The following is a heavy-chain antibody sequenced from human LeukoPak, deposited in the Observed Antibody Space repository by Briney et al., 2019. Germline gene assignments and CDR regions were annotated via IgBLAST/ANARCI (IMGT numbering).Heavy chain of an antibody. V-gene: IGHV4-4*07. CDR2: IYTSGST. CDR1: GGSISSYY. D-gene: IGHD1-1*01. CDR3: AGAPSSTTEFDY. J-gene: IGHJ4*02. Sequence: PSETLSLTCTVSGGSISSYYWSWIRQPVGKVLEWIGRIYTSGSTNYNPSLKSRVTMSVDTSKSQFSLKLSSVTAADTAVYYCAGAPSSTTEFDYWGQGTLVTVSS.